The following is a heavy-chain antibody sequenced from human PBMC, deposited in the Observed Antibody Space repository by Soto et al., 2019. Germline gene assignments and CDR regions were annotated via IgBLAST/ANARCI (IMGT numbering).Heavy chain of an antibody. CDR3: ARGIFSSSWYWDWFDP. Sequence: EVQLVESGGGLVQPGGSLRLSCAASGFTFSSYSMNWVRQAPGKGLEWVSYISSSSTIYYADSVKGRFTISRDNAKNSLYLKMNSLRDEDTAVYYCARGIFSSSWYWDWFDPWGQGTLVTVSS. CDR1: GFTFSSYS. V-gene: IGHV3-48*02. CDR2: ISSSSTI. D-gene: IGHD6-13*01. J-gene: IGHJ5*02.